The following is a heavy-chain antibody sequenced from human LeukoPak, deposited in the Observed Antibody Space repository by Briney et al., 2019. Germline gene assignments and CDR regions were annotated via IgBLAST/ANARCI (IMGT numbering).Heavy chain of an antibody. D-gene: IGHD3-10*01. CDR1: GFTFSENS. CDR3: ARQVSGYGSGSFYFDY. J-gene: IGHJ4*02. CDR2: ISTSSSHI. V-gene: IGHV3-21*01. Sequence: GGALRLSCAAPGFTFSENSKNWGRQAPGEGLGGGSFISTSSSHIYYGDSVKGRFTISRDNARNSVSLQMNSLRAEDTAVYYCARQVSGYGSGSFYFDYWGQGMLVTVSS.